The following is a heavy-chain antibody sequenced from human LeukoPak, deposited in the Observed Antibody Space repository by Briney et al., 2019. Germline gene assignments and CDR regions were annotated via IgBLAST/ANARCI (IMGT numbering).Heavy chain of an antibody. D-gene: IGHD6-19*01. CDR3: AGPSEYSSGWGFDY. V-gene: IGHV1-3*01. CDR2: ITAGNGNT. J-gene: IGHJ4*02. Sequence: ASVKVSCKASGGTFSSYAISWVRQAPGQRLEWMGWITAGNGNTKYSQKFQGRVTITRDTSASTAYMELSSLRSEDTAVYYCAGPSEYSSGWGFDYWGQGTLVTVSS. CDR1: GGTFSSYA.